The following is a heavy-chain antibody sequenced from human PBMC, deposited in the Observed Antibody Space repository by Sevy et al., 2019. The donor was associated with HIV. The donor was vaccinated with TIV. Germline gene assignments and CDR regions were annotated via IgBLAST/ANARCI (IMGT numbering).Heavy chain of an antibody. J-gene: IGHJ5*02. V-gene: IGHV3-53*01. CDR3: ARMTMVRGVHNWFDP. CDR2: IYSGGST. CDR1: GFTVSSNY. D-gene: IGHD3-10*01. Sequence: GGSLRLSCAASGFTVSSNYMSWVRQAPGKGLEWVSVIYSGGSTYYADSVKGRFTISRDNSKNTLYLQMNSLRAEDTAMYYCARMTMVRGVHNWFDPWGQGTLVTVSS.